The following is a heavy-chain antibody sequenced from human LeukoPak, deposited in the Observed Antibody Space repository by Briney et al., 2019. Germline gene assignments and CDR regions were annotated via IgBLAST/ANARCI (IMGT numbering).Heavy chain of an antibody. J-gene: IGHJ4*02. V-gene: IGHV3-43*01. D-gene: IGHD3-22*01. CDR3: AKAKNPYYYDSSGYYSLDY. CDR1: GFTFDDYT. CDR2: ISWDGSST. Sequence: GGSLRLSCAASGFTFDDYTMHWVRQAPGKGLEWVSLISWDGSSTYYADSVKGRFTISRDNSKNSLYLQMNSLRTEDTALYYCAKAKNPYYYDSSGYYSLDYWGQGTLVTVSS.